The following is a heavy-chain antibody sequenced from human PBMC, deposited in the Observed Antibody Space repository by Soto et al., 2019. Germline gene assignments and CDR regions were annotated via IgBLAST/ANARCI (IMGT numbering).Heavy chain of an antibody. J-gene: IGHJ5*02. V-gene: IGHV3-74*01. CDR3: ARAAESTIFGARLGWFDP. D-gene: IGHD3-3*01. CDR2: INSDGSST. CDR1: GFTFSSYW. Sequence: GGSLRLSCAASGFTFSSYWMHWVRQAPGKGLVWVSRINSDGSSTSYADSVKGRFTISRDNAKNTLYLQMNSLRAEDTAVYYCARAAESTIFGARLGWFDPWGQGTLVNVSS.